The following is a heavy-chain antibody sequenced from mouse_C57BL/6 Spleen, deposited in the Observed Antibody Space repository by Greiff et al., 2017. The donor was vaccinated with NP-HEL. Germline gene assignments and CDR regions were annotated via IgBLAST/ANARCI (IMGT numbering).Heavy chain of an antibody. CDR1: GYSFTGYY. Sequence: DVKLQESGPELVKPGASVKISCKASGYSFTGYYMHWVKQSSEKSLEWIGEINPSTGGTSYNQKFKGKATLTVDKSSSTAYMQLKSLTSEDSAVYYCARGGFAYWGQGTLVTVSA. CDR3: ARGGFAY. V-gene: IGHV1-43*01. J-gene: IGHJ3*01. CDR2: INPSTGGT.